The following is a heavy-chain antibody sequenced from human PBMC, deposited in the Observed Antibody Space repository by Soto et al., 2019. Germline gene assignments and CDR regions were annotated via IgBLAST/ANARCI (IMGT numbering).Heavy chain of an antibody. CDR1: GGTFSSYA. J-gene: IGHJ4*02. CDR2: IIPIFGTA. V-gene: IGHV1-69*13. D-gene: IGHD3-22*01. CDR3: ARAYYYDSSGYQDAFDY. Sequence: SVKVSCKASGGTFSSYAISWVRQAPGQGLEWMGGIIPIFGTANYAQKFQGRVTITADESTSTAYMELSSLRSEDTAVYFCARAYYYDSSGYQDAFDYWGQGTLVTVSS.